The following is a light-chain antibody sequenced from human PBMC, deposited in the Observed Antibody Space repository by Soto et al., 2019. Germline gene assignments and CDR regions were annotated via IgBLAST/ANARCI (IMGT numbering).Light chain of an antibody. CDR3: QQYNNWPPYT. CDR1: QSVRTN. CDR2: DAS. J-gene: IGKJ2*01. V-gene: IGKV3-15*01. Sequence: EIVMTQSPATLSASPGEGASLSCRASQSVRTNLAWYQQKPGQAPRLLIYDASTMATGIPARFSGSGSGTEFTLTISSLQSEDFAVYYCQQYNNWPPYTFGQGTKLEIK.